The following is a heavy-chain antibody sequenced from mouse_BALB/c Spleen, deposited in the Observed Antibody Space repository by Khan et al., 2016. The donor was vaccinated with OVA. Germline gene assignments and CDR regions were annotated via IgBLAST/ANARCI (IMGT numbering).Heavy chain of an antibody. CDR2: IDPYNGGT. V-gene: IGHV1S135*01. D-gene: IGHD1-1*01. Sequence: EVQLVESGPELVKPGASVKVSCKASGYSFTDYNMFWVKQSHGKSLEWIGYIDPYNGGTSYNQKFKGKATLTVDKSSSTAFMHLSSLTSEDSAVFYCARTDYYGSSYYFAYWGQCTTLTVSS. CDR3: ARTDYYGSSYYFAY. CDR1: GYSFTDYN. J-gene: IGHJ2*01.